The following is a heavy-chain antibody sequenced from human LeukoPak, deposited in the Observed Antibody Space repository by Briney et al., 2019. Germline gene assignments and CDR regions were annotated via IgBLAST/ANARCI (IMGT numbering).Heavy chain of an antibody. CDR3: ARRLWFGELIDY. Sequence: NPGGSLRLSCAASGFTFSSYSMNWVRQAPGKGLEWVSSISSSSSYIYYADSVKGRFTISRDNAKNSLYLQMNSLRAEDTAVYYCARRLWFGELIDYWGQGTLVTVSS. CDR2: ISSSSSYI. V-gene: IGHV3-21*01. J-gene: IGHJ4*02. D-gene: IGHD3-10*01. CDR1: GFTFSSYS.